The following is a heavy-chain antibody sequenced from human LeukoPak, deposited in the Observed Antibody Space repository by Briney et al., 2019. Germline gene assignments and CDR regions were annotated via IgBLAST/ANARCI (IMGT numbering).Heavy chain of an antibody. CDR1: GFTFSSYS. D-gene: IGHD5-12*01. V-gene: IGHV3-23*01. CDR2: MNNGPGAT. J-gene: IGHJ6*02. Sequence: GGSLLLSCAASGFTFSSYSMIWVRQAPGKGLEWVSAMNNGPGATFYRDSVRGRFTISRDDSKSTLYLQMNSLRAEDTGTYYCAKTHYDLLDVWGQGTTVTVSS. CDR3: AKTHYDLLDV.